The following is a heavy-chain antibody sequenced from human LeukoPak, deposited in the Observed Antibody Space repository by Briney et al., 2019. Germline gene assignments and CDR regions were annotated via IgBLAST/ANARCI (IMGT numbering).Heavy chain of an antibody. D-gene: IGHD5-24*01. CDR1: GDSVSSNSAA. CDR2: TYYRSRWYN. V-gene: IGHV6-1*01. CDR3: ARELGRDGYNLLDS. J-gene: IGHJ4*02. Sequence: SQTLSLTCAISGDSVSSNSAAWNWLRQSPSRGLEWLGRTYYRSRWYNDYAVSVQSRIIIKPDTSKNHCTLQLNSVTPEDTAVYYCARELGRDGYNLLDSWGQGTLVTVSS.